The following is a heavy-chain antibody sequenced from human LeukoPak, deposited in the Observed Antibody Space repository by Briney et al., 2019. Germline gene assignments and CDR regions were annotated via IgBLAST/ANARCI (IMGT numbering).Heavy chain of an antibody. J-gene: IGHJ6*03. CDR1: GFTFSSYG. V-gene: IGHV3-30*02. CDR3: AKKRIQLWHMDV. CDR2: IRYDGSNK. D-gene: IGHD5-18*01. Sequence: GSLRLSCAASGFTFSSYGMHWVRQAPGKGLEWVAFIRYDGSNKYYADSVKGRFTISRDNSKNTLYLQMNSLRAEDTAVYYCAKKRIQLWHMDVWGKGTTVTVSS.